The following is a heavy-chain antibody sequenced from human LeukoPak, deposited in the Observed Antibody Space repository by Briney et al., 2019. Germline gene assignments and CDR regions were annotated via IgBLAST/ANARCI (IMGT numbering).Heavy chain of an antibody. CDR3: ARAGYYYDSSDAFDI. CDR2: MNPNSGNT. V-gene: IGHV1-8*01. Sequence: GASVKVSCKASGYTFTSYDINWVRQATGQGLEWVGWMNPNSGNTGYAQKFQGRVTMTRNTSISTAYMELSSLRSEDTAVYYCARAGYYYDSSDAFDIWGQGTMVTVSS. D-gene: IGHD3-22*01. J-gene: IGHJ3*02. CDR1: GYTFTSYD.